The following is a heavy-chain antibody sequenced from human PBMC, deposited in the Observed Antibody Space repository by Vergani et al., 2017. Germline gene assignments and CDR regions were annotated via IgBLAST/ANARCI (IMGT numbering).Heavy chain of an antibody. J-gene: IGHJ3*02. V-gene: IGHV3-66*02. D-gene: IGHD4-17*01. CDR3: ARGMTTETTDLDGFDI. CDR2: INIGGRT. Sequence: EVQLVESGGGLVQPGGSLRLSCAASSFSVSSHYMTWVRQAPGKGLEWVSTINIGGRTSYADSVKGRLTLTRDDSKNTLHLQMNSLRPEDMAVYYCARGMTTETTDLDGFDIWGQGTMVSVSS. CDR1: SFSVSSHY.